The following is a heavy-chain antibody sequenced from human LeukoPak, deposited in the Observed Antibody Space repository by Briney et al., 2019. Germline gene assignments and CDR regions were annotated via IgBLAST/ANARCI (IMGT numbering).Heavy chain of an antibody. V-gene: IGHV4-34*01. CDR1: GGSFSGYY. D-gene: IGHD6-19*01. J-gene: IGHJ4*02. CDR2: VNHSGST. Sequence: PSETLSLTCAVYGGSFSGYYWSWIRQPPGKGLEWIGEVNHSGSTNYNPSLKSRVTISVDTSKNQFSLKLSSVTAADTAVYYCARGSRKHWLVRSGFDYWGQGTLVTVSS. CDR3: ARGSRKHWLVRSGFDY.